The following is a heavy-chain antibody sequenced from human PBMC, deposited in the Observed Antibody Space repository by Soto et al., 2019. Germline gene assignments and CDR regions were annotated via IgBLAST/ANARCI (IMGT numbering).Heavy chain of an antibody. V-gene: IGHV4-59*01. CDR1: GGSISSYY. Sequence: SETLSLTCTVSGGSISSYYWSWIRQPPGKGLEWIGYIYYSGSTNYNPSLKSRVTISVDTSKNQFSLKLSSVTAADTAVCYCAREEYDFWATYSWFDPWGQGTLVTVSS. D-gene: IGHD3-3*01. CDR2: IYYSGST. CDR3: AREEYDFWATYSWFDP. J-gene: IGHJ5*02.